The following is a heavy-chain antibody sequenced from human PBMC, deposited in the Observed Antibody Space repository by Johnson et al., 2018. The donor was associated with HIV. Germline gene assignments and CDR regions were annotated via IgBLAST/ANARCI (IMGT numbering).Heavy chain of an antibody. Sequence: QVQLVESGGGVVQPGGSLRLSCAASGFTFSSYGMHWVRQAPGKGLEWVAFIRFDGSNKYYTDSVKGRFTISRDNSENTLYLQMNSLRAEDTAVYFCAKDRTSWGFDAFDLWAKGQWSPSLQ. V-gene: IGHV3-30*02. CDR2: IRFDGSNK. CDR1: GFTFSSYG. D-gene: IGHD3-16*01. CDR3: AKDRTSWGFDAFDL. J-gene: IGHJ3*01.